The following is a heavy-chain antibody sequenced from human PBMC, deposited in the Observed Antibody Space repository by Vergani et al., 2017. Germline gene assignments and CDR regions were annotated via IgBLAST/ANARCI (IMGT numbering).Heavy chain of an antibody. D-gene: IGHD2-2*01. Sequence: EVQLLESGGGLVQPGGSLRLTCAASEFTFSNYAMNWVRQAPGKGLEWVSGSSGSGVSAYYTDSVKGRFTISRDNSKNMLFLQMNSLRAEDTAVYYCAKVGVPAALYYYYYYMDVWGKGTTVTVSS. V-gene: IGHV3-23*01. CDR1: EFTFSNYA. J-gene: IGHJ6*03. CDR2: SSGSGVSA. CDR3: AKVGVPAALYYYYYYMDV.